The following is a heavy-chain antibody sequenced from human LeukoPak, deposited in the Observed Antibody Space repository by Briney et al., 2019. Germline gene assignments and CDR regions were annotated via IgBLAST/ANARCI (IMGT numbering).Heavy chain of an antibody. CDR1: GGSFSGYY. J-gene: IGHJ4*02. D-gene: IGHD3-10*01. V-gene: IGHV4-34*01. Sequence: SETLSLTCAVYGGSFSGYYWSWIRQPPGKGLEWIGEINHSGSTNYNPSLKSRVTISVDTSKNQFSLKLSSVTAADTAVYYCARDYYGSGSLWGQGTLVTVSS. CDR2: INHSGST. CDR3: ARDYYGSGSL.